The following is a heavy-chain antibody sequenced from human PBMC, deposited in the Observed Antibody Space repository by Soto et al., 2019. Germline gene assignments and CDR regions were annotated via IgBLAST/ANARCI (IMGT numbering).Heavy chain of an antibody. Sequence: QVQLVQSGAEVKKPGSSLKISCETSASTSTIYTITWVSQAPGQGLQWMGRIVPMLRLTNYAQEFQGRLTITADTSTSTAHMELSSLTSVDAAVYYCSTEKFGAGRVGVFYWGQGTLVAVSS. V-gene: IGHV1-69*08. D-gene: IGHD1-26*01. CDR1: ASTSTIYT. J-gene: IGHJ1*01. CDR3: STEKFGAGRVGVFY. CDR2: IVPMLRLT.